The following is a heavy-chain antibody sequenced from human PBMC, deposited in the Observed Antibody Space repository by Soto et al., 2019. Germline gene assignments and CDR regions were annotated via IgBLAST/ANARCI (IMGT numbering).Heavy chain of an antibody. CDR3: ARHVPPYSSSWSSAPNFDY. J-gene: IGHJ4*02. Sequence: GESLKISCKGSGYSFTSYWISWVRQMPGKGLEWMGRIDPSDSYTNYSPSFQGHVTISADKSISTAYLQWSSLKASDTAMYYCARHVPPYSSSWSSAPNFDYWGQGTLVTVSS. V-gene: IGHV5-10-1*01. CDR2: IDPSDSYT. D-gene: IGHD6-13*01. CDR1: GYSFTSYW.